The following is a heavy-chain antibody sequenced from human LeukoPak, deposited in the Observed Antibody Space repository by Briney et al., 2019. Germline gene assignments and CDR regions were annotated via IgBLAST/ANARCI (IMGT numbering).Heavy chain of an antibody. Sequence: GGSLRLSCAASGFTFYDYAMHWVRQAPGKGLEWVSGISWNSGSIGYADSVKGRFTISRDNAKNSLYLQMNSLRAEDPALYYCAKDKGIATAGRFDPWGQGTLVTVSS. J-gene: IGHJ5*02. CDR1: GFTFYDYA. CDR3: AKDKGIATAGRFDP. D-gene: IGHD6-13*01. CDR2: ISWNSGSI. V-gene: IGHV3-9*01.